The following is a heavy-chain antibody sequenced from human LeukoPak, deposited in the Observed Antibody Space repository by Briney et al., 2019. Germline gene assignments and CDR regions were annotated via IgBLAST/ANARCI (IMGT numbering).Heavy chain of an antibody. J-gene: IGHJ3*02. D-gene: IGHD1-26*01. CDR1: GYTFTSYG. Sequence: GASVKVSCKASGYTFTSYGISWVRQAPGQGLEWMGWISAYNGNTNYAQKLQGRVTMTTDTSTSTAYMELRSLRSDDTAVYYCARVWVYGWFSGSYYLKADAFDIWGQGTMVTVSS. CDR3: ARVWVYGWFSGSYYLKADAFDI. CDR2: ISAYNGNT. V-gene: IGHV1-18*01.